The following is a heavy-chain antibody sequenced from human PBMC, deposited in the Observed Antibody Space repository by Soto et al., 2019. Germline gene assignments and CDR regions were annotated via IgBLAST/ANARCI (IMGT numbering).Heavy chain of an antibody. CDR2: IIPIFGTA. D-gene: IGHD4-4*01. Sequence: QVQLVQSGAEVKKPGSSVKVSCKASGGTFSSYAISWVRQVPGQGLEWMGGIIPIFGTANYAQKFQGRVTITADESTSTAYMELSSLRSEDTAVYYCARGAMTTVTTENYWYFDLWGRGTLVTVSS. J-gene: IGHJ2*01. CDR3: ARGAMTTVTTENYWYFDL. CDR1: GGTFSSYA. V-gene: IGHV1-69*12.